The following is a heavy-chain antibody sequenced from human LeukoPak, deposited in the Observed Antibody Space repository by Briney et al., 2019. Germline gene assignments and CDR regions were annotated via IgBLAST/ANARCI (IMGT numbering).Heavy chain of an antibody. Sequence: ASVKISCNASGYTFTGYYMHWVRQAHGQGLEWMGWINPNSGGTKYAQKFQGRVTMTRDASISTAYMELSRLRFDDTAVYYCARGVYCSSTSCYTGPGYYYMDVWGKGTTVTVSS. J-gene: IGHJ6*03. CDR2: INPNSGGT. V-gene: IGHV1-2*02. CDR3: ARGVYCSSTSCYTGPGYYYMDV. CDR1: GYTFTGYY. D-gene: IGHD2-2*02.